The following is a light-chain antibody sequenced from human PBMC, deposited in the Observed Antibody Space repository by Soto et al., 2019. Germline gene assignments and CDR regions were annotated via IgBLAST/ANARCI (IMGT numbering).Light chain of an antibody. V-gene: IGKV3-20*01. J-gene: IGKJ5*01. Sequence: EIVLTQSPGTLSLSPGERATLSCRASQSVSSSYLAWYQQKPGQAPRLLIYGASSRATGIPDRFSGSGSGTDFTLTISRLEPEDFAVYYCQQYGSSSITFGQGTRRRLN. CDR1: QSVSSSY. CDR3: QQYGSSSIT. CDR2: GAS.